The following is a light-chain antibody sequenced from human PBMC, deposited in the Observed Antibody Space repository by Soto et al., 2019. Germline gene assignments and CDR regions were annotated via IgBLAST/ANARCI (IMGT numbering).Light chain of an antibody. CDR1: QSLLYNSTNKNY. V-gene: IGKV4-1*01. CDR3: QQYYTIPPV. J-gene: IGKJ5*01. CDR2: WAS. Sequence: DIVMTQSPDSLAVSLGERATMNCKSSQSLLYNSTNKNYLAWYQQKPGQPPKLLIHWASTRESGVPDRFSGSGSGTDFTLTISSLQAEDMAIYYCQQYYTIPPVFGQGTRLEIK.